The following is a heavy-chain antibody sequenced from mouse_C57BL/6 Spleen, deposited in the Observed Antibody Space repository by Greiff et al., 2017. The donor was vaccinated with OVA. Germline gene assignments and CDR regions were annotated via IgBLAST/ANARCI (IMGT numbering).Heavy chain of an antibody. CDR3: ARPERLLLGPYAMDY. CDR1: GFTFSDYG. V-gene: IGHV5-17*01. J-gene: IGHJ4*01. CDR2: ISIGSSTI. D-gene: IGHD2-3*01. Sequence: EVQLQESGGGLVKPGGSLKLSCAASGFTFSDYGMHWVRQAPEKGLEWVAYISIGSSTIYYADTVKGRFTFSRYNAKNTLFLQLTRLRSEDTVMYYCARPERLLLGPYAMDYGGQGTSVIV.